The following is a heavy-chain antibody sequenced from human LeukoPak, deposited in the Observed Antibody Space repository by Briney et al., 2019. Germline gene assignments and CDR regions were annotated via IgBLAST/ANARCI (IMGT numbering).Heavy chain of an antibody. CDR3: ASEGSGYGNWFDP. CDR2: IYYSGST. Sequence: SETLSLTCTVSSGSITNYYWGWIRQPPGKGLEWIGSIYYSGSTYYNPSLKSRVTISVDTSKNQFSLKLSSVTAADTAVYYCASEGSGYGNWFDPWGQGTLVTVSS. V-gene: IGHV4-39*07. D-gene: IGHD5-12*01. J-gene: IGHJ5*02. CDR1: SGSITNYY.